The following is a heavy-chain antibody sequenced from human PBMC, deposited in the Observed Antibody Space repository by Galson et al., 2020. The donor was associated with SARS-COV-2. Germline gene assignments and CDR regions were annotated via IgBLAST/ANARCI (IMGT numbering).Heavy chain of an antibody. CDR2: INPTGSI. J-gene: IGHJ4*02. Sequence: SQASETLSLTCAVYGGSFSGHYWGWIRQSSGKGLEWIGEINPTGSINYNPSLKSRVTISKDTSKNQFSLRLRSVTAADTAMYFCARGSRYVTMILMIATTASYYFDFWGQGSLVTVSS. V-gene: IGHV4-34*01. D-gene: IGHD3-22*01. CDR3: ARGSRYVTMILMIATTASYYFDF. CDR1: GGSFSGHY.